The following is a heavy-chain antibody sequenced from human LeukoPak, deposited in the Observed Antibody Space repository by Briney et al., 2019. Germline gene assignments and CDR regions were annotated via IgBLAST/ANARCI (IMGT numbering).Heavy chain of an antibody. V-gene: IGHV1-69*04. D-gene: IGHD1-7*01. Sequence: SVKVSCKASRGTFSSYTISWVPQAPGLGLEWMRRIIPILGIANYAQKFQARVTITADKSTSTAYMELSSLRSEDTAVYYCARDNWNYGPYYYGMDVWGQGTTVTVSS. J-gene: IGHJ6*02. CDR3: ARDNWNYGPYYYGMDV. CDR2: IIPILGIA. CDR1: RGTFSSYT.